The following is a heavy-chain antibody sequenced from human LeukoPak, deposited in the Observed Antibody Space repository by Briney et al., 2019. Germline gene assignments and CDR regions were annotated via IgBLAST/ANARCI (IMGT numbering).Heavy chain of an antibody. D-gene: IGHD6-19*01. Sequence: PSETLSLTCTVSRGSLSSDLYYWTWIRQPAGKGLEWIGRIYSNGWTDYNPSLKSRVTMSLDTSKNQFSLRLGLVTAADTAFYYCARGSGWNSFDPWGQGTLVTVSS. CDR2: IYSNGWT. CDR3: ARGSGWNSFDP. J-gene: IGHJ5*02. CDR1: RGSLSSDLYY. V-gene: IGHV4-61*02.